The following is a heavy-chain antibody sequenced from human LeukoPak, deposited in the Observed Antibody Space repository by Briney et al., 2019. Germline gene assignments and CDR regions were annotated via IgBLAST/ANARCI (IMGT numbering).Heavy chain of an antibody. D-gene: IGHD2-2*01. J-gene: IGHJ6*03. CDR3: ARDHIVVVPTDTGDYYDYMDV. V-gene: IGHV3-11*04. CDR1: GFTFSDYY. CDR2: ISSSGSTI. Sequence: KPGGSLRLSCAASGFTFSDYYMSWIRQAPGKGLEWVAYISSSGSTIYYADSVKGRFTISRDNAKNSPYLQMNSLIAEDMAVYYCARDHIVVVPTDTGDYYDYMDVWGKGTTVTVSS.